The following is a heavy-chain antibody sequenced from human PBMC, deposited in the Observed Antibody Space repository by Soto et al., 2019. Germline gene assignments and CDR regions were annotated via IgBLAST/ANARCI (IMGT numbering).Heavy chain of an antibody. V-gene: IGHV4-30-2*01. Sequence: TLSLTCAVSGGSISSGGYSWSWIRQPPGKGLEWIGYIYHSGSTYYNPSLKSRVTISVDRSKNQFSLKLSSVTAADTAVYYCAREPLSIAAGWGAFDIWGQGTMVTVSS. CDR1: GGSISSGGYS. CDR2: IYHSGST. J-gene: IGHJ3*02. D-gene: IGHD6-13*01. CDR3: AREPLSIAAGWGAFDI.